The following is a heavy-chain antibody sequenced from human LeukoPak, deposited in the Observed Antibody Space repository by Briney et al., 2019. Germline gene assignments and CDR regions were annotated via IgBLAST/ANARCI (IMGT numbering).Heavy chain of an antibody. Sequence: PSETLSLTXAVYGGSFSGYYWSWIRQPPGKGLEWIGEINHSGSTNYNPSLKSRVTISVDTSKNQFSLKLSSVTAADTAVYYCARASGYCSSTSCYGVFHRNWFDPWGQGTLVTVSS. CDR2: INHSGST. CDR3: ARASGYCSSTSCYGVFHRNWFDP. J-gene: IGHJ5*02. D-gene: IGHD2-2*01. V-gene: IGHV4-34*01. CDR1: GGSFSGYY.